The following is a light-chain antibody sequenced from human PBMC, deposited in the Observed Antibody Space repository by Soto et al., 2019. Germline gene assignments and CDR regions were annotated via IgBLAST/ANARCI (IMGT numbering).Light chain of an antibody. V-gene: IGKV3-20*01. J-gene: IGKJ2*01. CDR2: GAS. CDR3: QQYGSSPYT. CDR1: QSVSSSY. Sequence: EIVLTQSPGTLSLSPGERATLSCRASQSVSSSYLAWYQQKPGQAPRLLIYGASSRATGIPDRFSGSGSGTDFTLTISRLEPDDFAVYYCQQYGSSPYTFGQVTKLDIK.